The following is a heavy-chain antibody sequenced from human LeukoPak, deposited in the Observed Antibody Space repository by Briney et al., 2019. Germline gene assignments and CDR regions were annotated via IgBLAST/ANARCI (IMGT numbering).Heavy chain of an antibody. J-gene: IGHJ5*02. CDR3: ARGYYSGSGSYIS. CDR1: GGSFSGYY. Sequence: PSETLSLTCAVYGGSFSGYYWSWIRQPPGKGLEWIGEINHSGSTNYNPSLKSRVTISVDTSKNQFSLKLSSVTAADTAVYYCARGYYSGSGSYISWGQGTLVTVSS. V-gene: IGHV4-34*01. D-gene: IGHD3-10*01. CDR2: INHSGST.